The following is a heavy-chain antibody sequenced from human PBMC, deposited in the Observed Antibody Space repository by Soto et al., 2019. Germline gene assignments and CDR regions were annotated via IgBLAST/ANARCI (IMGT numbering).Heavy chain of an antibody. J-gene: IGHJ6*03. CDR2: IYYSGST. Sequence: SETLSLTCTVSGGSISSSSYYWGWIRQPPGKGLEWIGSIYYSGSTYYNPSLKSRVTISLDTSKNPFSLKLSTLTAADTAVYYCARHRQLGVYFYYYMDVWGKGTTVTVSS. CDR3: ARHRQLGVYFYYYMDV. V-gene: IGHV4-39*01. D-gene: IGHD6-6*01. CDR1: GGSISSSSYY.